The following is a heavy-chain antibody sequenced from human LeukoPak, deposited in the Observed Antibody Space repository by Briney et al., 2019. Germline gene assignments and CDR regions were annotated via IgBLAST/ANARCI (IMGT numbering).Heavy chain of an antibody. CDR2: INPNNGDT. CDR1: GYNFHGYD. CDR3: ARGIPSFSLFGMVIY. V-gene: IGHV1-2*02. Sequence: ASVKVSCKASGYNFHGYDIHWVRQAPGQGLAWMAWINPNNGDTNYAQKLQHRVTMTRDTSVSTAFTELSTLKSDDAAVYYWARGIPSFSLFGMVIYWGQGTLLTVSS. J-gene: IGHJ4*02. D-gene: IGHD3-3*01.